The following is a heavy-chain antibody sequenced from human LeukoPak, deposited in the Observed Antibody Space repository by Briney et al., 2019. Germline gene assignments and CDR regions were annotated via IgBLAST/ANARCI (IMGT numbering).Heavy chain of an antibody. Sequence: GGSMRLSCAASGLTFSSYAMNWFRQAPGKGLEWVSAISGSGGSTYYADSVKGRFTISRDNSKNTLYLQMNSLRAEDTAVYYCARRSAAKDAFDIWGQGTKVTVSS. D-gene: IGHD6-25*01. CDR1: GLTFSSYA. V-gene: IGHV3-23*01. CDR3: ARRSAAKDAFDI. CDR2: ISGSGGST. J-gene: IGHJ3*02.